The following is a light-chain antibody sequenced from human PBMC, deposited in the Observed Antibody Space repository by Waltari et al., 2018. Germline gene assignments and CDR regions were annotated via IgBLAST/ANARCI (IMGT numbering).Light chain of an antibody. J-gene: IGLJ2*01. CDR3: SSYTSSSTVV. CDR2: DVS. CDR1: SSDVGGYTY. V-gene: IGLV2-14*01. Sequence: QAALTQPASVTGYPGQSIPSSCTGTSSDVGGYTYVSWYQQHPGKAPKLMIYDVSKRPSGVSNRFSGSKSGNTASLTISGLQAEDEADYYCSSYTSSSTVVFGGGTKLTVL.